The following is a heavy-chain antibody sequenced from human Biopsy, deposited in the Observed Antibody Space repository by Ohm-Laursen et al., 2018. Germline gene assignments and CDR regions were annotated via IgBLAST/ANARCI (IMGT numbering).Heavy chain of an antibody. CDR2: VNPNNGDK. J-gene: IGHJ6*02. V-gene: IGHV1-2*07. D-gene: IGHD3-3*01. CDR3: ARGPLGPLLEWLLFQTSIDV. Sequence: GASVKVFCKASGYTFIDYYIHWVRQAPGQGLEWMGWVNPNNGDKKFAPDFQGRLTMTRDKSISTACMELIRLRSDDTAVYYCARGPLGPLLEWLLFQTSIDVWGQGTTVTVSS. CDR1: GYTFIDYY.